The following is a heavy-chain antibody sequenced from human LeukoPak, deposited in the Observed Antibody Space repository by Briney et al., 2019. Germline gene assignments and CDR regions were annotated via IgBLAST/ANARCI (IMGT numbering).Heavy chain of an antibody. J-gene: IGHJ4*02. Sequence: ASVTVSCKASGYTFTIYGINWVRQPPGQGLEWMGWISVYNGNTNYAQRLQGRVTMTTDTSPSTAYMEVRTLRSDHTAVYYCARGNFLNYDNIDYWGQGTLVTVSS. D-gene: IGHD3-22*01. CDR3: ARGNFLNYDNIDY. V-gene: IGHV1-18*01. CDR2: ISVYNGNT. CDR1: GYTFTIYG.